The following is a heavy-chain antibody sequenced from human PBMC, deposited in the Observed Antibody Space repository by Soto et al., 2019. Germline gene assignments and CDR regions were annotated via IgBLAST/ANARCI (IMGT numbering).Heavy chain of an antibody. J-gene: IGHJ4*02. CDR2: MNADSGNT. Sequence: ASVKVSCKASGYTFTSYDIKWVRQATGQGLEWMGWMNADSGNTGYSQKFQGRLTLTRNTPGSTAYLELNSLISEDTAVYYFATPRDYEDCLDSWGQGTLVPVSS. D-gene: IGHD3-22*01. CDR1: GYTFTSYD. V-gene: IGHV1-8*01. CDR3: ATPRDYEDCLDS.